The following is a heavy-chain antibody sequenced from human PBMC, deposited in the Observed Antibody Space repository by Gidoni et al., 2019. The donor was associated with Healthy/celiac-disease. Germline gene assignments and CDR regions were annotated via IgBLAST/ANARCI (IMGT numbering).Heavy chain of an antibody. Sequence: EVQLVESGGGLVKPGGSLRLSCAASGFTFRSYSMNWVRQAPGKGLEWVSSISSSSSYIYYADSVKGRFTISRDNAKNSLYLQMNSLRAEDTAVYYCARTPPYDFWSGYYPAEDYWGQGTLVTVSS. CDR1: GFTFRSYS. CDR2: ISSSSSYI. CDR3: ARTPPYDFWSGYYPAEDY. D-gene: IGHD3-3*01. J-gene: IGHJ4*02. V-gene: IGHV3-21*01.